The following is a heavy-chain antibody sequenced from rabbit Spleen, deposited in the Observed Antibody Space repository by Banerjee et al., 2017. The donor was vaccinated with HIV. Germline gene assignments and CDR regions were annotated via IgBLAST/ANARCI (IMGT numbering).Heavy chain of an antibody. D-gene: IGHD6-1*01. CDR2: IDTGSSGFT. J-gene: IGHJ4*01. CDR3: ARDAYGVVSWEL. Sequence: QSLEESGGDLVKPGASLTLTCIASGVSFSGNSYMCWVRQAPGKGLEWIACIDTGSSGFTYFASWAKGRFTISKTSSTTVTLQMTSLTAADTATYFCARDAYGVVSWELWGPGTLVTVS. V-gene: IGHV1S40*01. CDR1: GVSFSGNSY.